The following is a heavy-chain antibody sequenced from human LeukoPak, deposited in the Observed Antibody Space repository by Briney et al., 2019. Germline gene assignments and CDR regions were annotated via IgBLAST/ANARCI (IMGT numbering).Heavy chain of an antibody. V-gene: IGHV3-23*01. CDR3: AKVLIAAAGTRSRNPFDY. Sequence: GGSLRLSCAASGFTFSTYAMSWVRQAPGKGLEWVSVISGSGDITYYADSVKGRFTISRDNSKNTLYLQMNSLRAEDTAVYYCAKVLIAAAGTRSRNPFDYWGQGTLVTVSS. CDR1: GFTFSTYA. J-gene: IGHJ4*01. D-gene: IGHD6-13*01. CDR2: ISGSGDIT.